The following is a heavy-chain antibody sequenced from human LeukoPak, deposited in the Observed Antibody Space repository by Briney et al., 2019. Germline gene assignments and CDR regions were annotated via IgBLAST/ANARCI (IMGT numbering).Heavy chain of an antibody. V-gene: IGHV4-4*07. Sequence: SETLSLTCTISGGSISGYYWSWIRRPAGKGLEWIGRIFSRGTTNYNPSLKSRVTMSVDTSKNQFSLKLSSVTAADTAVYYCARDHNGGFDPWGQGTLVTVSS. CDR2: IFSRGTT. CDR1: GGSISGYY. D-gene: IGHD1-1*01. CDR3: ARDHNGGFDP. J-gene: IGHJ5*02.